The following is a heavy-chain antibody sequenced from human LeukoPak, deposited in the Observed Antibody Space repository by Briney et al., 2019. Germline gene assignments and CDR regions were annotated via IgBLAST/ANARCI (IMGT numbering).Heavy chain of an antibody. CDR3: AKAAQLLWFGPTLNYYYYMDV. D-gene: IGHD3-10*01. Sequence: PGGSLRLSCAASGFTFSSYGMHWVRQAPGKGLEWVAFIRYDGSNKYYADSVKGRFTISRDNSKNTLYLQMNSLRAEDTAVYYCAKAAQLLWFGPTLNYYYYMDVWGKGTTVTISS. CDR1: GFTFSSYG. J-gene: IGHJ6*03. V-gene: IGHV3-30*02. CDR2: IRYDGSNK.